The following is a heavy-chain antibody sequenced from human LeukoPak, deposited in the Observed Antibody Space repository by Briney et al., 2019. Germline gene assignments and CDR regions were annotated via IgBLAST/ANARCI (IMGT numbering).Heavy chain of an antibody. Sequence: LGESLKISCKGSGYSFTSYWISWVRQMPGKGLEWMGRIDPSDSYPNYSPSFQGHVTISADKSISTAYLQWSSLKASDTAMYYCARIYYYDSSSTHEGAFDIWGQGTMVTVSS. CDR2: IDPSDSYP. D-gene: IGHD3-22*01. V-gene: IGHV5-10-1*01. J-gene: IGHJ3*02. CDR1: GYSFTSYW. CDR3: ARIYYYDSSSTHEGAFDI.